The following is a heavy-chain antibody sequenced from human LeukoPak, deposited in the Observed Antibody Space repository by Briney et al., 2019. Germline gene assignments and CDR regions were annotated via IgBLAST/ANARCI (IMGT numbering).Heavy chain of an antibody. J-gene: IGHJ4*02. D-gene: IGHD6-19*01. CDR3: AKARLSTGWAYNDY. Sequence: GGSLRLSCAASGFTLNNYAMSWVRQAPGKGLEWVSAVVGGGGTTFYADSVKGRFTISRDNSRNTVYLQMNSLRGEDTAVYYCAKARLSTGWAYNDYWGQGTLVSVSS. V-gene: IGHV3-23*01. CDR2: VVGGGGTT. CDR1: GFTLNNYA.